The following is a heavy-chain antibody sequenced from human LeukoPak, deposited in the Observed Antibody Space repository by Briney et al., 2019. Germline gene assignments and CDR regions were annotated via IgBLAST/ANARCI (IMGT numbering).Heavy chain of an antibody. CDR3: VRDSDYQRNSGGRYAHYDALDI. V-gene: IGHV3-7*01. Sequence: PGGSLRPSCAASEFTLSTFWMSWVRQAPGKGLEWVANIKADGSVKHYVDSMEGRFSISRDNARSSLYLQMNSLRAEDTAVYYCVRDSDYQRNSGGRYAHYDALDIWGHGTMVTVSS. CDR2: IKADGSVK. CDR1: EFTLSTFW. J-gene: IGHJ3*02. D-gene: IGHD2-21*01.